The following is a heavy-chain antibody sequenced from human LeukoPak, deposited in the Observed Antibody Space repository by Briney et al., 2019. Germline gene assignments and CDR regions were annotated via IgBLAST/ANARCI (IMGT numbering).Heavy chain of an antibody. J-gene: IGHJ6*03. V-gene: IGHV2-70*11. CDR2: IDWDDDK. CDR1: GFSLSTSGMC. Sequence: SGPALLKPTQTLTLTCTFSGFSLSTSGMCVSWIRQPPGKALEWLARIDWDDDKYYSTSLKTRLTISKDTSKNQVVLTMTNMDPVDTATYYCARMGSSSWYSSYYYYMDVWGKGTTVTVSS. CDR3: ARMGSSSWYSSYYYYMDV. D-gene: IGHD6-13*01.